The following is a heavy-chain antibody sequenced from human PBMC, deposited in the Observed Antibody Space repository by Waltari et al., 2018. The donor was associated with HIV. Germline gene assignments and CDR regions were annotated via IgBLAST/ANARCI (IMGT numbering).Heavy chain of an antibody. J-gene: IGHJ6*02. CDR2: ISWNSGSI. D-gene: IGHD3-10*01. V-gene: IGHV3-9*01. Sequence: LEWVSGISWNSGSIGYADSVKGRFTISRDNAKNSLYLQMNSLRAEDTALYYCAKDHLGVRNYYYGMDVWGQGTTVTVSS. CDR3: AKDHLGVRNYYYGMDV.